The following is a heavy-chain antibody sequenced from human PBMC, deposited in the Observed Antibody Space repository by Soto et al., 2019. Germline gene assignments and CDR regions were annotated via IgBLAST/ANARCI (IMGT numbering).Heavy chain of an antibody. Sequence: PSETLSLTCTVSGDSITNYYWSWIRQPPGKGLEWIGYIYYSVSTNYNPSLKSRVTISLDTSKNQFSLKLSSVTAADTAVYFCASYSDSSGYRAFDIWGQGTMVTVS. D-gene: IGHD3-22*01. J-gene: IGHJ3*02. V-gene: IGHV4-59*01. CDR1: GDSITNYY. CDR2: IYYSVST. CDR3: ASYSDSSGYRAFDI.